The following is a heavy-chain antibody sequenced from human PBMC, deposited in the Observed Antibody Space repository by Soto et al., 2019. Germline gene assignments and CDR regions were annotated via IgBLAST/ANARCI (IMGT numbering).Heavy chain of an antibody. J-gene: IGHJ4*02. Sequence: QVQLPESGPGLVKPSETLSLTCAFSGDSISSYYCMWIRQPPGQGLESIGYLYYGRSANYNPSLKSRVTLSVDASTNQCSLTLSSMTAADAAVYYCARSSMAVVPEYWGQGTLVTVSS. V-gene: IGHV4-59*01. CDR3: ARSSMAVVPEY. CDR2: LYYGRSA. CDR1: GDSISSYY. D-gene: IGHD3-3*02.